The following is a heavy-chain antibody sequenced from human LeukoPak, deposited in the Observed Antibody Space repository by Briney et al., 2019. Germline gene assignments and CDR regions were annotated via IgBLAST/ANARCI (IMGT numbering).Heavy chain of an antibody. Sequence: GGSLRLSCAASGFTFSSYAMSWVRQAPGKGLEWVSAISGSGGSTYYADSVKGRFTISRDNSKNTLYLQMNSLRAEDTAVYYCATTRDDFWSGYYYHPFDYWGQGTLVTVSS. V-gene: IGHV3-23*01. D-gene: IGHD3-3*01. J-gene: IGHJ4*02. CDR3: ATTRDDFWSGYYYHPFDY. CDR2: ISGSGGST. CDR1: GFTFSSYA.